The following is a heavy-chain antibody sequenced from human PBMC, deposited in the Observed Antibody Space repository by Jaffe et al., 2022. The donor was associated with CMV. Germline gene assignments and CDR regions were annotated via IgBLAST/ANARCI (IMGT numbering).Heavy chain of an antibody. D-gene: IGHD6-19*01. CDR1: GYTFTSYA. V-gene: IGHV1-3*01. Sequence: QVQLVQSGAEVKKPGASVKVSCKASGYTFTSYAMHWVRQAPGQRLEWMGWINAGNGNTKYSQKFQGRVTITRDTSASTAYMELSSLRSEDTAVYYCAREITGYSSGWYRDAFDIWGQGTMVTVSS. CDR3: AREITGYSSGWYRDAFDI. J-gene: IGHJ3*02. CDR2: INAGNGNT.